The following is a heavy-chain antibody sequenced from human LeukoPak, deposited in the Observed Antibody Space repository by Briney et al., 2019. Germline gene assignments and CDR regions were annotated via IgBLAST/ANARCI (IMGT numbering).Heavy chain of an antibody. J-gene: IGHJ4*02. CDR3: AADPYDSLEFDY. V-gene: IGHV1-58*01. CDR2: IVVGSGNT. CDR1: GFTFTSSA. Sequence: SVKVSCKASGFTFTSSAVQRVRQARGQRLEWIGWIVVGSGNTNYAQKFQERVTITRDVSTSTAYMELSSLRSEDTAVYYCAADPYDSLEFDYWGQGTLVTVSS. D-gene: IGHD3-22*01.